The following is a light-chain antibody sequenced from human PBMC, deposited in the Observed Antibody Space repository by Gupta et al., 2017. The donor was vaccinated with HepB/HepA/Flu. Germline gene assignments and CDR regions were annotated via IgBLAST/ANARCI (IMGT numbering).Light chain of an antibody. CDR2: GAS. V-gene: IGKV3-20*01. Sequence: IVLTQTPGTLSVSPGERATLSCRASQSDSSSYLAWYQQKPGQAPRLLIYGASSRATGIPDRFSGSGSGTDFTLNISRVEPEDVAVYYCKQYVRTPCSFGQGTKLEIK. J-gene: IGKJ2*04. CDR3: KQYVRTPCS. CDR1: QSDSSSY.